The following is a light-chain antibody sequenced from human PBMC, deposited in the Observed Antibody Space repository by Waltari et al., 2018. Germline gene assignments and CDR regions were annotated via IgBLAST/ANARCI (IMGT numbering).Light chain of an antibody. Sequence: QSVLTQPPSVSGAPGQRVTISCTGSSSNIGEGSVVHWYQQLPGTAPKLLIYANTNRPSGVPDRFSGSKSGTSASLAITGLQAEDEAEYYCQSYDSSLSAVVFGGGTKLTVL. CDR1: SSNIGEGSV. CDR3: QSYDSSLSAVV. V-gene: IGLV1-40*01. CDR2: ANT. J-gene: IGLJ2*01.